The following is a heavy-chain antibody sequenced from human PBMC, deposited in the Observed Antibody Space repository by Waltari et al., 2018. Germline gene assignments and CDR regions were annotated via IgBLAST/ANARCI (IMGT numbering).Heavy chain of an antibody. J-gene: IGHJ3*02. CDR3: ARGLGDYGAFDI. V-gene: IGHV1-69*02. CDR1: GGTFSSYT. D-gene: IGHD4-17*01. CDR2: IIPILGIA. Sequence: QVQLVQSGAEVKKPGSSVKVSCKASGGTFSSYTISWVRQAPGQGLEWMGRIIPILGIANYAQKFQGRVTITADKSTSTAYMELSSLRSEDTAVYYCARGLGDYGAFDIWGQGTMVTVSS.